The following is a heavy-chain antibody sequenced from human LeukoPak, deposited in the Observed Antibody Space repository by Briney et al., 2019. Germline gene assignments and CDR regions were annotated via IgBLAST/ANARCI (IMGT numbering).Heavy chain of an antibody. CDR2: VRDNGEN. Sequence: SETLSLICTVSGGSISSYYWSWVRQPPGKGLEWIAYVRDNGENNYNPSLKSRVAISVDTANNQISLRLNFVTAADTAIYYCARQPANTAAFDIWGLGTMVTVSS. CDR1: GGSISSYY. D-gene: IGHD5-18*01. CDR3: ARQPANTAAFDI. J-gene: IGHJ3*02. V-gene: IGHV4-59*08.